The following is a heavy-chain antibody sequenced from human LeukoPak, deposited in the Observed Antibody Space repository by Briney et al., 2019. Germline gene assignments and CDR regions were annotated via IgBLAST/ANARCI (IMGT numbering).Heavy chain of an antibody. D-gene: IGHD6-13*01. Sequence: PSETLSLTCAVYGGSFSGYYWSWIRQPPGKGLEWIGEINHSGSTNYNPSLKSRVTISVDTSKNQFSLKLSSVTAADTAVYYCAMAYSSSWYEDAFDIWGQETMVTVSS. J-gene: IGHJ3*02. CDR3: AMAYSSSWYEDAFDI. V-gene: IGHV4-34*01. CDR2: INHSGST. CDR1: GGSFSGYY.